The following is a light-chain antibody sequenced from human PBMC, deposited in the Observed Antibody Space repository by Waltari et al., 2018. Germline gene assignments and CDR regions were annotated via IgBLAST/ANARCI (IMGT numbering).Light chain of an antibody. J-gene: IGLJ3*02. CDR3: SMYMGSGVWV. Sequence: QTVVTQEHSLSVSPGGTVTLTCALSSGSVSSTSYPTWYQQTPGQPPRTLVYKGISRSSGVPDRFSGSILGNTAALTITGAQADDESDYYCSMYMGSGVWVFGGGTKLTVL. CDR2: KGI. CDR1: SGSVSSTSY. V-gene: IGLV8-61*01.